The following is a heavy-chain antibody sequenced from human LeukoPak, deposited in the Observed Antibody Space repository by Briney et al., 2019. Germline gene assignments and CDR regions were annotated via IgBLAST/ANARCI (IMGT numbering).Heavy chain of an antibody. CDR1: GFTFSSYG. V-gene: IGHV3-30*18. Sequence: GGSLRLSCAASGFTFSSYGMHWVRQAPGKGLEWVAVISYDGSNKYYADSVKGRFTISRGNSKNTLYLQMNSLRAEDMAVYYCAKVYSYGLSGVFDYWGQGTLVTVSS. CDR2: ISYDGSNK. J-gene: IGHJ4*02. CDR3: AKVYSYGLSGVFDY. D-gene: IGHD5-18*01.